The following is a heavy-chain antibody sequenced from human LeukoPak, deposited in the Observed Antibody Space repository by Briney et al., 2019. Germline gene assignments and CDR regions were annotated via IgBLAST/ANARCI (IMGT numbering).Heavy chain of an antibody. V-gene: IGHV3-23*01. J-gene: IGHJ4*02. CDR1: GFTFSSYG. CDR3: AKEQYPGYFDY. CDR2: ISGSGGST. D-gene: IGHD1-14*01. Sequence: GGSLRLSCAASGFTFSSYGMSWVRQAPGKGLEWVSAISGSGGSTYYADSVKGRFTISRDNSNNTLYLQLNNVRTEDTATYFCAKEQYPGYFDYWGQGTLVTVSS.